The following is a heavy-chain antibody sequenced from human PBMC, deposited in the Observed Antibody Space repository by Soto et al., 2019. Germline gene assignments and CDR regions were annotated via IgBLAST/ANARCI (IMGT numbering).Heavy chain of an antibody. Sequence: GGSLRLSCAASGFTFSSYSMNWVRQAPGKGLEWVSSISSSSSYIYYADSVKGRFTISRDNAKNSLYLQMSSLRAEDTAVYYCARDPYYDFWSGYYPYYFDYWGQGTMVTVSS. V-gene: IGHV3-21*01. CDR3: ARDPYYDFWSGYYPYYFDY. D-gene: IGHD3-3*01. CDR2: ISSSSSYI. J-gene: IGHJ4*02. CDR1: GFTFSSYS.